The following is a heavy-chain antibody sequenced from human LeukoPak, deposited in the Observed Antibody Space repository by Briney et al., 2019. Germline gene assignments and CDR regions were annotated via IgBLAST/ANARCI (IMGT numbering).Heavy chain of an antibody. V-gene: IGHV4-59*12. CDR1: GGSISSYY. J-gene: IGHJ3*02. CDR2: IYYSGST. Sequence: SETLSLTCTVSGGSISSYYRSWIRQPPGKGLAWIGYIYYSGSTNYNPSLKSRVTISVDTSKNQFSLKLSSVTAADTAVYYCARGMTYYYGSGSGLGAFDIWGQGTMVTVSS. D-gene: IGHD3-10*01. CDR3: ARGMTYYYGSGSGLGAFDI.